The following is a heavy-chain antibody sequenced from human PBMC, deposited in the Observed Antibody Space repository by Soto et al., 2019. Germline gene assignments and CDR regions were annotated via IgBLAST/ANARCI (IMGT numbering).Heavy chain of an antibody. Sequence: ASVKVSCKASGYTFTSYYMHWVRQAPGQGLEWMGIINPSGGSTSYAQKFQGRVTMTTDTSTSTAYMELSRLRSDDTAVYYCARGSGSYYYYYYGMDVWGQGTTVTVSS. CDR3: ARGSGSYYYYYYGMDV. D-gene: IGHD1-26*01. CDR1: GYTFTSYY. J-gene: IGHJ6*02. CDR2: INPSGGST. V-gene: IGHV1-46*01.